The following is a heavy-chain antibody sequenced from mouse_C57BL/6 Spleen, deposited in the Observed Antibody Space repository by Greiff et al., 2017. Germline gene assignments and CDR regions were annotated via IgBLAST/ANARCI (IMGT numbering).Heavy chain of an antibody. J-gene: IGHJ2*01. V-gene: IGHV1-61*01. CDR2: IYPSDSET. Sequence: QVQLQQPGAELVRPGSSVKLSCKASGYTFTSYWMDWVKQRPGQGLEWIGNIYPSDSETHYNQKFKDKATLTVDKSSSTAYMQLSSLTSEDSAVYYCARGLRRGNFDYWGQGTTRTVSS. CDR3: ARGLRRGNFDY. D-gene: IGHD2-4*01. CDR1: GYTFTSYW.